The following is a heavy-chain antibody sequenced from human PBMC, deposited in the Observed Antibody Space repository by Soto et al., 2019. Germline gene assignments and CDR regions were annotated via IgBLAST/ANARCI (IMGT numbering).Heavy chain of an antibody. CDR2: INHSGRT. V-gene: IGHV4-34*01. Sequence: QVQLQQWGAGLLKPSETLSLTCAVYGGSFSGYYWSWLRQPPGKGLEWIGEINHSGRTNYNPSLKSRGTIAVDTAKNQCSLKLSSVTAADTAVYYCARVPPAICGVVIDYYYYGRDVWGQGTTVTVSS. CDR3: ARVPPAICGVVIDYYYYGRDV. D-gene: IGHD3-3*01. CDR1: GGSFSGYY. J-gene: IGHJ6*02.